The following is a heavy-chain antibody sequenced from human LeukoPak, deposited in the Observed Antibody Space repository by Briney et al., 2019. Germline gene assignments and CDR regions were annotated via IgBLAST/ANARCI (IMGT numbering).Heavy chain of an antibody. Sequence: GGSLRLSCAASGFTFSSYSMNWVRQAPGKGLEWVSYISSSSSTIYYADSVKGRFTISRDSAKNSLYLQMNSLRDEDTAVYYCARADYDILTAQRYWGQGTLVTVSS. J-gene: IGHJ4*02. V-gene: IGHV3-48*02. D-gene: IGHD3-9*01. CDR2: ISSSSSTI. CDR3: ARADYDILTAQRY. CDR1: GFTFSSYS.